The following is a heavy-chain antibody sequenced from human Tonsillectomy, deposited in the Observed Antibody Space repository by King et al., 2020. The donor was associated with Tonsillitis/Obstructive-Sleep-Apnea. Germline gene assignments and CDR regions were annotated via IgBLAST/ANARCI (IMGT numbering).Heavy chain of an antibody. Sequence: QLVQSGAEVKKPGEYLKISCKGSGYSFSTYWIGWVRQMPGKGLEWMGIIYPGDSDARYSPSFQGQVTISADKSISTAYLQWDSLKASDTAIYYCARPSCISITCPFDIWGQGTMVTVSS. CDR2: IYPGDSDA. CDR3: ARPSCISITCPFDI. J-gene: IGHJ3*02. CDR1: GYSFSTYW. V-gene: IGHV5-51*01. D-gene: IGHD2/OR15-2a*01.